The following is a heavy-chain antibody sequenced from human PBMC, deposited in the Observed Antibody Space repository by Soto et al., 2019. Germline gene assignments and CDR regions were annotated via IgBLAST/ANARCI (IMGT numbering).Heavy chain of an antibody. Sequence: QVQLQQWGAGLVKPSETLSLSCAVSGQSFTGHSWAWIRQPPGQGLEWIGEINESGSTYYNPSLKSRVTISTDTSKKNFSLMLSSVSAADKAAFFCAGGAGMGALTGALEDVNFDYWGQGTLVNVSS. CDR2: INESGST. CDR1: GQSFTGHS. V-gene: IGHV4-34*01. D-gene: IGHD1-1*01. CDR3: AGGAGMGALTGALEDVNFDY. J-gene: IGHJ4*02.